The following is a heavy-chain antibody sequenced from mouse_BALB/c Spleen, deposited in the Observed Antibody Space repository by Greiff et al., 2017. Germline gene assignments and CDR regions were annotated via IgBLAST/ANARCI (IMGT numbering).Heavy chain of an antibody. D-gene: IGHD1-1*01. CDR2: IDPENGNT. V-gene: IGHV14-1*02. J-gene: IGHJ2*01. CDR1: GFNIKDYY. CDR3: ATHYYGSSYEGYYFDY. Sequence: VQLQQSGAELVRPGALVKLSCKASGFNIKDYYMHWVKQRPEQGLEWIGWIDPENGNTIYDPKFQGKASITADTSSNTAYLQLSSLTSEDTAVYYCATHYYGSSYEGYYFDYWGQGTTLTVAS.